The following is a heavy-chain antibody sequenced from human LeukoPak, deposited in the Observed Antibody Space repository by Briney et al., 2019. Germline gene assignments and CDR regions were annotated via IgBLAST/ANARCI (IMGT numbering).Heavy chain of an antibody. J-gene: IGHJ4*02. V-gene: IGHV4-34*01. Sequence: SETLSLTCAVYGGSSSNYYWNWIRQSPGKGLEWIGEINQSGSTKYNPSLKSRVTISGDTSKNQFSLRLNSVTAADTAVCFCARAYRAHQTFHSYHYFDYWGQGTLVTVSS. D-gene: IGHD5-18*01. CDR3: ARAYRAHQTFHSYHYFDY. CDR2: INQSGST. CDR1: GGSSSNYY.